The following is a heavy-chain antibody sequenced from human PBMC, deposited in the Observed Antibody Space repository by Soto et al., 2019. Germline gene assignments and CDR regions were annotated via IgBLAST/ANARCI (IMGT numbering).Heavy chain of an antibody. CDR2: ISGSCGST. Sequence: LSCAACRISFNSFVMSQARQAPGKGLEWVSGISGSCGSTYSADSVKGRFTFARDNGKNRLYLQMSGLRAEDTAVYYCARGCSTGKGSPPGFWGQRSMGTASS. V-gene: IGHV3-23*01. D-gene: IGHD2-8*02. J-gene: IGHJ4*02. CDR1: RISFNSFV. CDR3: ARGCSTGKGSPPGF.